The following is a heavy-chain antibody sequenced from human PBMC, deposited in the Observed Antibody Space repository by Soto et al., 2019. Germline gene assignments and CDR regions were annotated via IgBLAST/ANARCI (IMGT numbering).Heavy chain of an antibody. CDR3: ASGGLGASGNAFDI. J-gene: IGHJ3*02. Sequence: VRVACKASGGPFRSSAISWGRQAPGQGLEWMGGIIPIFGPANYAQKFQGRVTITADESTSTAYMELSSLRAEDTAVYYCASGGLGASGNAFDIWGQGTMVTV. V-gene: IGHV1-69*01. CDR1: GGPFRSSA. CDR2: IIPIFGPA. D-gene: IGHD1-26*01.